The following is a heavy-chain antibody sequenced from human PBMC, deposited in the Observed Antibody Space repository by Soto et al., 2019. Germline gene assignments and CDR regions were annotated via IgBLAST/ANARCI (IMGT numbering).Heavy chain of an antibody. D-gene: IGHD2-2*01. Sequence: PGGSLRLSCAASGFTFSSYAMSWVRQAPGKGLEWVSAISGSGGSTYYADSVKGRFTISRDNSKNTLYLQMNSLRAEDTAVYYCAKASAYCSSTSCYLYYCYYGMDVWGQGTTVT. CDR2: ISGSGGST. CDR3: AKASAYCSSTSCYLYYCYYGMDV. V-gene: IGHV3-23*01. J-gene: IGHJ6*02. CDR1: GFTFSSYA.